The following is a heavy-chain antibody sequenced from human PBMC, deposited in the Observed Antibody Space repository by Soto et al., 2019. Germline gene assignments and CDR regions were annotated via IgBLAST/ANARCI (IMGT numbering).Heavy chain of an antibody. CDR1: GVSISSYY. D-gene: IGHD1-26*01. CDR3: ARDRYSDSYYQDFDI. J-gene: IGHJ3*02. CDR2: IYTSGST. Sequence: PAETLSLTCTVSGVSISSYYWSWIRQPAGKGLEWIGRIYTSGSTNYNPSLKNRVTMSVDTSKNQFSLKLSSVTAADAAGYYCARDRYSDSYYQDFDIWGQGTMVTVSS. V-gene: IGHV4-4*07.